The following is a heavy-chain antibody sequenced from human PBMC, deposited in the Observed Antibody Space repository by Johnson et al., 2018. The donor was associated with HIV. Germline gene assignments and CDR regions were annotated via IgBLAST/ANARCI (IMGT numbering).Heavy chain of an antibody. J-gene: IGHJ3*02. CDR1: GFTFSSYA. CDR2: ISSSGTNI. V-gene: IGHV3-48*04. CDR3: ARKGDAFDI. Sequence: VQLVESGGGLVQPGGSLRLSCAASGFTFSSYAMHWVRQAPGKGLEWVSYISSSGTNIYYADFVKGRFTISRDNAMKSLYLQINSLRAEDTAVYYCARKGDAFDIWGQGTMVTVSS.